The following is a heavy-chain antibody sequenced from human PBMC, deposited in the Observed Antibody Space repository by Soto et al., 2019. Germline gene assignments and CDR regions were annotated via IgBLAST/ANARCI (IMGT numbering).Heavy chain of an antibody. J-gene: IGHJ5*02. D-gene: IGHD6-19*01. Sequence: QVQLLQSGTEVKKPGSSVKVSCQASGGTFSSYTITWVRQAPGQGLEWMGGIIPSFGTTTYAQKFQGRVTITADEATSTAYMELSSLGSEDTAVYYCATSRKQWLALSPCGLDPWGQGTLVIVSS. CDR2: IIPSFGTT. CDR1: GGTFSSYT. CDR3: ATSRKQWLALSPCGLDP. V-gene: IGHV1-69*01.